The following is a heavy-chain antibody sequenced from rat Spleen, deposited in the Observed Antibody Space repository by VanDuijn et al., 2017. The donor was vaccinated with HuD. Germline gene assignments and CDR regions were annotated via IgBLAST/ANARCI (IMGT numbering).Heavy chain of an antibody. CDR3: ARVGTRVSRFAY. Sequence: EVQLVESDGGLVQPGRSLKLSCAASGFTFSDYYMAWVRQAPTEGLEWVASISTGGGHTYYRDSVKGRFTISRDNARGTLYLQMDSLRSEDTATYYCARVGTRVSRFAYWGQGTLVTVSS. D-gene: IGHD1-4*01. CDR1: GFTFSDYY. CDR2: ISTGGGHT. V-gene: IGHV5-25*01. J-gene: IGHJ3*01.